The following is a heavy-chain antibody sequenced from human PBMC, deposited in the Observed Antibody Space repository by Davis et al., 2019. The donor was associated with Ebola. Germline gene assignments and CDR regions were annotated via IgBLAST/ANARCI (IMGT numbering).Heavy chain of an antibody. V-gene: IGHV4-34*01. CDR3: ARGGGYGGYGMDV. CDR2: INHSGRT. CDR1: GVSFSGYY. D-gene: IGHD6-25*01. J-gene: IGHJ6*02. Sequence: MPGGSLRLSCAVYGVSFSGYYWNWIRQPPGKGLEWIGEINHSGRTNYNPSLKSRVTMSVDTSTNQFSLRVRSVTAADTAVYYCARGGGYGGYGMDVWGQGTTVTVSS.